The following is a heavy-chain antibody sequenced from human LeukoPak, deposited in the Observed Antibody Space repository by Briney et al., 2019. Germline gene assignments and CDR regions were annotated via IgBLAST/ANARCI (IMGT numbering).Heavy chain of an antibody. D-gene: IGHD3-22*01. CDR3: AREWSALHDSSGYYWNYYYYYGMDV. CDR2: ISSSSSTI. Sequence: PGGSLRLSCAASGFTFSSYSMNWVRQAPGEGLEWVSYISSSSSTIYYADSVKGRFTISRDNAKNSLYLQMNSLRDEDTAVYYCAREWSALHDSSGYYWNYYYYYGMDVWGQGTTVTVSS. V-gene: IGHV3-48*02. CDR1: GFTFSSYS. J-gene: IGHJ6*02.